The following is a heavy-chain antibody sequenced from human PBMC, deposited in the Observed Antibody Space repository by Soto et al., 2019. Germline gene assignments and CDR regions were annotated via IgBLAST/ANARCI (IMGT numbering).Heavy chain of an antibody. D-gene: IGHD2-15*01. V-gene: IGHV1-8*01. J-gene: IGHJ6*03. CDR1: GYTFTSYD. CDR2: MNPNSGNT. Sequence: ASVKVSCKASGYTFTSYDINWVRQATGQGLEWMGWMNPNSGNTGYAQKFQGRVTMTRNTSISTAYMELSSLRSEDTAVYYCARGTNCHRGRASYYYMDFWGKGTMVTLSS. CDR3: ARGTNCHRGRASYYYMDF.